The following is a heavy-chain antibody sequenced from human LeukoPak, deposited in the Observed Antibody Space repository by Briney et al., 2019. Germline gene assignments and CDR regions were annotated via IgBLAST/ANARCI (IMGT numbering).Heavy chain of an antibody. J-gene: IGHJ6*03. D-gene: IGHD6-25*01. CDR3: ARVSWIAAAGYYYYMDV. CDR2: IYASGST. V-gene: IGHV4-61*02. Sequence: PSQTLSLTCTVSGGSISSGSYYWSWIRQPAGKGLEWIGRIYASGSTNYNPSLESRATISVDTSKNRFSLKLSSVTAADTAVYYCARVSWIAAAGYYYYMDVWGKGTTVTVSS. CDR1: GGSISSGSYY.